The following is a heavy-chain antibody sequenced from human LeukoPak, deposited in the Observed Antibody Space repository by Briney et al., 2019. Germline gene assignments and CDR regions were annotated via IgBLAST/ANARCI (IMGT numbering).Heavy chain of an antibody. Sequence: ASVKVSCKASGYTFTGYYMHWVRQAPGQGLEWMGWINPNSGGTNYAQKFQGRVTMTRDTSISTAYMELSRLRSDDTAVYYCAAALGGYSYGIYYYYMDVWGKGTTVTISS. CDR1: GYTFTGYY. D-gene: IGHD5-18*01. CDR2: INPNSGGT. V-gene: IGHV1-2*02. CDR3: AAALGGYSYGIYYYYMDV. J-gene: IGHJ6*03.